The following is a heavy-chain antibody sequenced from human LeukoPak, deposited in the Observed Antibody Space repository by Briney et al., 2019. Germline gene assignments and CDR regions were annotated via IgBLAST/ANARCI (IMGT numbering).Heavy chain of an antibody. CDR2: IIPILGIA. CDR3: ARVSQQWLVDFLY. Sequence: ASVKVSCKASGGTFSSYAISWVRQAPGQGLEWMGRIIPILGIANYAQKFQGRVTITADKSTSTAYMELSSLRSEDTAVYYCARVSQQWLVDFLYWGQGTLVTVSS. J-gene: IGHJ4*02. D-gene: IGHD6-19*01. CDR1: GGTFSSYA. V-gene: IGHV1-69*04.